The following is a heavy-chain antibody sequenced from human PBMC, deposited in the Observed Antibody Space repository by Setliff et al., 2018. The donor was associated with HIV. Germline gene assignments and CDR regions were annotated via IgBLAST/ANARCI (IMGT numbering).Heavy chain of an antibody. D-gene: IGHD2-21*01. V-gene: IGHV1-8*03. CDR3: ARDHQTMLWLDY. CDR1: GYTFTSYD. J-gene: IGHJ4*02. Sequence: ASVKVSCKASGYTFTSYDINWVRQATGQGLEWMGWMNPNNGNTGYAQKFHGRVTLTADMSTNTAYMELRILTSEDTAVYYCARDHQTMLWLDYWGQGTLVTVS. CDR2: MNPNNGNT.